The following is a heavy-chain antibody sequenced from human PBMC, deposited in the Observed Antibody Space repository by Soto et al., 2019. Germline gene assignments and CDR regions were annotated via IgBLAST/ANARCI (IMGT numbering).Heavy chain of an antibody. D-gene: IGHD3-22*01. J-gene: IGHJ4*02. CDR1: GFTFSSYG. Sequence: QVQLVESGGGVVQPGRSLRLSCAASGFTFSSYGMHWVRQAPGKGLEWVAVIWYDGSNKYYADSVKGRFTISRDNSKNTLYLQMNSLRAEDTAVYYCARLAYYDSSGYSSRDYWGQGTLVTVSS. CDR3: ARLAYYDSSGYSSRDY. CDR2: IWYDGSNK. V-gene: IGHV3-33*01.